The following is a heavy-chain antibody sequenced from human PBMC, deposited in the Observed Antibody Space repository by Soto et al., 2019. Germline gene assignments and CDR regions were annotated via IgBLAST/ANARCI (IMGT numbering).Heavy chain of an antibody. CDR3: ARGRGYSYGLDP. D-gene: IGHD5-18*01. CDR2: FSYSRNT. J-gene: IGHJ5*02. V-gene: IGHV4-39*01. Sequence: SETLSLTCSVSGGSISRSTYYWGWIRQPPGKGLEWIGSFSYSRNTYYNPSLKSRVTVSVDTSKNQFSLKLASLTAADTAVYYCARGRGYSYGLDPWGQGSLVTVSS. CDR1: GGSISRSTYY.